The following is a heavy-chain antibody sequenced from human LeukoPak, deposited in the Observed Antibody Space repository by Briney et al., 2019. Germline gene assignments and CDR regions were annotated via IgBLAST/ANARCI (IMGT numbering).Heavy chain of an antibody. CDR1: GGTFSSYA. J-gene: IGHJ4*02. CDR2: IIPIFGTA. CDR3: AKSNGASQWLYSAY. V-gene: IGHV1-69*05. D-gene: IGHD6-19*01. Sequence: ASVKVSCKASGGTFSSYAISWVRQAPGQGLEWMGGIIPIFGTANYAQKFQGRVTITTDESTSTAYMELSSLRSEDTAVYYCAKSNGASQWLYSAYWGRGTLVTVSS.